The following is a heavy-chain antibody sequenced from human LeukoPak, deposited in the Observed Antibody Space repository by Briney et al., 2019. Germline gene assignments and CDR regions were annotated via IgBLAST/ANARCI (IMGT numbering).Heavy chain of an antibody. Sequence: GGSLRLSCAASGFTFSNYAMSWVRQAPGKGLVWVSRINTDGSDTRYADSVKGRFTISRDNAKNTLSLQMNSLRAEDTAVYYCARGVVANAFDIWGQGTMVTVSS. J-gene: IGHJ3*02. V-gene: IGHV3-74*01. CDR1: GFTFSNYA. CDR2: INTDGSDT. CDR3: ARGVVANAFDI. D-gene: IGHD3-22*01.